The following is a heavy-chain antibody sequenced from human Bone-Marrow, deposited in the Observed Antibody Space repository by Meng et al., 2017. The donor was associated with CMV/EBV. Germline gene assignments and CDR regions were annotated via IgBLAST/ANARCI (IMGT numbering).Heavy chain of an antibody. V-gene: IGHV3-30*02. CDR1: GFTFSSFG. CDR2: IRYDGSNK. D-gene: IGHD2-8*01. J-gene: IGHJ6*02. Sequence: GGSLRLSCAASGFTFSSFGMHWVRQAPGKGLEWVAFIRYDGSNKYYADSVKGRFTISRDNSKNTLYLQMNSLRAEDTAVYYCAKDHRMTNYGMDVWVQGTTVTVPS. CDR3: AKDHRMTNYGMDV.